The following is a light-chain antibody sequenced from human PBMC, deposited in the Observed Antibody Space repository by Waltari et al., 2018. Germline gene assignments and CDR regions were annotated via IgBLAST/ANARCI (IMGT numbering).Light chain of an antibody. CDR1: DSGTRS. CDR2: EAG. J-gene: IGLJ2*01. V-gene: IGLV3-21*03. CDR3: HVWDTKTDHVV. Sequence: SYVLTQPPSVSVAPGKLARTPCGGIDSGTRSGPWSQQKPGQAPALAVLEAGDRPSGIPERFSGSNSANTATLTISRVEAGDEADYYCHVWDTKTDHVVFGGGTKLTVL.